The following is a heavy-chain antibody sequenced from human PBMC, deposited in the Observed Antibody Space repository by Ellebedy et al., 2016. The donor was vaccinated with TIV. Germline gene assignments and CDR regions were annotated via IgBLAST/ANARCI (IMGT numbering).Heavy chain of an antibody. V-gene: IGHV1-18*01. CDR1: GYSFITYG. D-gene: IGHD5-18*01. CDR2: ISAYNGNT. CDR3: ARGGLWFLIGTEDAAFDI. Sequence: AASVKVSCKASGYSFITYGISWVRQAPGQGLEWMGWISAYNGNTNYAQKFQGRVTMTKDTSTRTAHMELRSLRSDDTAVYYCARGGLWFLIGTEDAAFDIWGQGTMVTVSS. J-gene: IGHJ3*02.